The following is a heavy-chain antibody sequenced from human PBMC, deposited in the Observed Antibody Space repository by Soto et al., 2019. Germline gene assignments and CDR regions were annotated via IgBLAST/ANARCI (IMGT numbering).Heavy chain of an antibody. CDR3: ASGYHQNSSGYYLNY. J-gene: IGHJ4*02. D-gene: IGHD3-22*01. V-gene: IGHV4-34*01. Sequence: QVQLQQWGAGLLKPSGTLSLTCAVYGGSFSGYYWSGIRQPPGKGLEWIGEINHSGSTNYNPSLKSRVTISVDTSKNQFSLKLSSVTAADTAVYYCASGYHQNSSGYYLNYWGQGTLVTVSS. CDR2: INHSGST. CDR1: GGSFSGYY.